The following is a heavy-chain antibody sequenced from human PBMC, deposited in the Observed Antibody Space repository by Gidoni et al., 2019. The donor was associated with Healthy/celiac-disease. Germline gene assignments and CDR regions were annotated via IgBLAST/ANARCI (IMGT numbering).Heavy chain of an antibody. D-gene: IGHD4-17*01. CDR3: ARGQNDYGDFYFDY. J-gene: IGHJ4*02. CDR2: IYYSGST. V-gene: IGHV4-31*03. Sequence: QVQLQESGPGLVKPSKTLSLTCTVSGGSISSGGYYWSWIRQHPGKGLEWIGYIYYSGSTYYNPSLKSRVTISVDTSKNQFSLKLSSVTAADTAVYYCARGQNDYGDFYFDYWGQGTLVTVSS. CDR1: GGSISSGGYY.